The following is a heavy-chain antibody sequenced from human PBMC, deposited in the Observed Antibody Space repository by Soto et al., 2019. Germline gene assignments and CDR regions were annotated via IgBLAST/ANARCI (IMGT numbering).Heavy chain of an antibody. CDR2: INPSGGST. Sequence: PSVKGSCKASGYTFTSYYMHWVRQAPGQGLEWMGIINPSGGSTSYAQKFQGRVTMTRDTSTSTVYMELSSLRSEDTAVYYCARAKYSSSTPYYNWFDPWGQGTLVTVSS. CDR3: ARAKYSSSTPYYNWFDP. J-gene: IGHJ5*02. D-gene: IGHD6-6*01. V-gene: IGHV1-46*03. CDR1: GYTFTSYY.